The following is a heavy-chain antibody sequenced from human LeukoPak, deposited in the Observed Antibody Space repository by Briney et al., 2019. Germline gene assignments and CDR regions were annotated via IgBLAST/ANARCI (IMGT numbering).Heavy chain of an antibody. D-gene: IGHD3-3*01. V-gene: IGHV1-2*02. J-gene: IGHJ6*03. CDR1: GYTFTGYY. Sequence: ASVKVSCKASGYTFTGYYMHWVRQAPGQGLEWMGWINPNSGGTNYAQKFQGRVTMTRDTSISTAYMELSRLRSDDTAVYYCARVTSGQSYYYYMDVWGKGTTVTISS. CDR3: ARVTSGQSYYYYMDV. CDR2: INPNSGGT.